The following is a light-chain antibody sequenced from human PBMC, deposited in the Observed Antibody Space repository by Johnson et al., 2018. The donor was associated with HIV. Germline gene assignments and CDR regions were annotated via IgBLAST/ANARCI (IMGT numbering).Light chain of an antibody. CDR3: GAWDSSLSAHYV. J-gene: IGLJ1*01. CDR2: DNN. V-gene: IGLV1-51*01. Sequence: QSVLSQPPSVSAAPGQKVTISCYGSSSNIGNNYVSWYQQLPGTAPKLLIYDNNKRPSGTPDRFSGSKSGTSATLGITGLQTGDEADYYCGAWDSSLSAHYVFVTGTNVTVL. CDR1: SSNIGNNY.